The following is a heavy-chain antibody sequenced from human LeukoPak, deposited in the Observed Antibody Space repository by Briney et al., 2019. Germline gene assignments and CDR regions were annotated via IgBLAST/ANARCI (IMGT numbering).Heavy chain of an antibody. CDR3: ARSIAAAGTTAYYYYYYMDV. V-gene: IGHV4-61*02. J-gene: IGHJ6*03. CDR1: GGSISSGSYY. D-gene: IGHD6-13*01. Sequence: SETLSLTCTVSGGSISSGSYYWSWIRQPAGKGLEWIGRIYTSGSTNYNPSLKSRVTISVDTSKNQFSLKLSSVTAADTAVYYCARSIAAAGTTAYYYYYYMDVRGKGTTVTISS. CDR2: IYTSGST.